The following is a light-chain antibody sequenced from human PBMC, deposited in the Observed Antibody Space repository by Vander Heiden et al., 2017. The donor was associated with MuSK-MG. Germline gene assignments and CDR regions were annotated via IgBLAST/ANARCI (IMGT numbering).Light chain of an antibody. J-gene: IGKJ4*01. CDR1: QDISNY. CDR3: QQYDNHRPT. V-gene: IGKV1-33*01. Sequence: DIQMTQSPSSLSASVGDRVTITCQASQDISNYLNWYQQKPGKAPKLLIYDASNLETGVPSRFSGSGSGTDFTFTISSLQPEDIATYYCQQYDNHRPTCGGGTKVEIK. CDR2: DAS.